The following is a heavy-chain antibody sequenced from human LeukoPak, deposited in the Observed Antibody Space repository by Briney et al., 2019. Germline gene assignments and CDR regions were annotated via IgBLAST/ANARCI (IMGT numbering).Heavy chain of an antibody. CDR2: INPNSGGT. CDR3: VREDTRDWFDP. CDR1: GYTFTGYY. Sequence: ASVKVSCKASGYTFTGYYIHWVRQAPGQGLEWMGRINPNSGGTKYAQKFQGRVTMTRDTSISTAFMELSRLRFDDTAVYYCVREDTRDWFDPWGQGTLVTVSS. V-gene: IGHV1-2*06. J-gene: IGHJ5*02.